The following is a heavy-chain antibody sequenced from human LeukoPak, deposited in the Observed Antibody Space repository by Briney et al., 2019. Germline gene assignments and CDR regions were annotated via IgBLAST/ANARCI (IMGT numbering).Heavy chain of an antibody. CDR2: INYSGRT. V-gene: IGHV4-34*01. CDR1: GGSFSGYY. Sequence: SETLSLTCAVYGGSFSGYYWTWIRQPPGKGPEWIGEINYSGRTNYNPSLKSRVTISVDTSRSQFSLKVSSVTAADTAVYYCARGPSERYYESSGYYYFDYWGQGTLVTVSS. D-gene: IGHD3-22*01. J-gene: IGHJ4*02. CDR3: ARGPSERYYESSGYYYFDY.